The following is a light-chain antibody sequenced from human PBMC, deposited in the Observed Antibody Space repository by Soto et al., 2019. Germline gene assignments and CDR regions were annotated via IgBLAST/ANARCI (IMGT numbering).Light chain of an antibody. V-gene: IGKV1-9*01. Sequence: DIQMTRSPSSLSASVGDGVAIIGGASQSISSYLTWYQQKPGKAPKLLIYAASSLQSGVPSRFSGSGSGTDFTLTISCLQSEDFATYYCQQLNTYPWTFGQGTKGDIK. J-gene: IGKJ1*01. CDR2: AAS. CDR1: QSISSY. CDR3: QQLNTYPWT.